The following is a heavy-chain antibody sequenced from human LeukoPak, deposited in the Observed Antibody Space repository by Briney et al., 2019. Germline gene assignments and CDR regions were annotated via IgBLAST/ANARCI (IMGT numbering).Heavy chain of an antibody. D-gene: IGHD2-15*01. Sequence: GRSLRLSCAASGFTFSSYAMSWVRQAPGGGLEYVSIINSNGGSTYYTDSVKGRFTISRDNAKNTLYLQMSSLRAEDTAAYYSVKGVVVAASVWEYFQHWGQGTLVIVSS. V-gene: IGHV3-64D*06. CDR1: GFTFSSYA. CDR3: VKGVVVAASVWEYFQH. J-gene: IGHJ1*01. CDR2: INSNGGST.